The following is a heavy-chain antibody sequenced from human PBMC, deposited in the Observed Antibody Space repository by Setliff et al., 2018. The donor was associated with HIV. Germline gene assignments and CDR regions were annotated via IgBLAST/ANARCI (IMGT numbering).Heavy chain of an antibody. D-gene: IGHD6-19*01. J-gene: IGHJ5*02. CDR3: AREGGSSGWYEGWSDP. V-gene: IGHV3-30*01. CDR2: ISVDGSGK. CDR1: GFTFSDSV. Sequence: GGSLRLSCTASGFTFSDSVMHWVRQPPGKGLEWVAAISVDGSGKFYADSVKGRFTISRDNSRNTLYLQMNSLRDEDTAVYYCAREGGSSGWYEGWSDPWGQGTLVTVSS.